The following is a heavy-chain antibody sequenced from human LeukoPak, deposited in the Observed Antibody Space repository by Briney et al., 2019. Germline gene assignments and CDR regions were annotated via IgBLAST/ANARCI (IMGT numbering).Heavy chain of an antibody. CDR2: VYHSGT. CDR3: AKSSGGGGHDS. J-gene: IGHJ5*01. Sequence: SETLSLTCTVSGYSIGSGYYWAWIRQPPVKGLEWIGWVYHSGTYYKSSLTSRVTISMDTSKNQFSLKLNSVTAADSAFYYCAKSSGGGGHDSWGQGTLVTVSS. CDR1: GYSIGSGYY. D-gene: IGHD6-25*01. V-gene: IGHV4-38-2*02.